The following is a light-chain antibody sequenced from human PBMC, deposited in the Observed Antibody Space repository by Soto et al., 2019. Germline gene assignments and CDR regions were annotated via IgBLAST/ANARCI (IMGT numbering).Light chain of an antibody. CDR2: EAS. V-gene: IGKV1-5*03. J-gene: IGKJ2*01. CDR3: QQYNTYPYT. Sequence: DIQMTQSPSTLSASVGDRVTITCRASQSIDNWLAWYQQKPGKAPKLLIHEASSLESGVPSRFSGSGYGTEFTLTISRLQPDDFATYYCQQYNTYPYTFGQGTKVDIK. CDR1: QSIDNW.